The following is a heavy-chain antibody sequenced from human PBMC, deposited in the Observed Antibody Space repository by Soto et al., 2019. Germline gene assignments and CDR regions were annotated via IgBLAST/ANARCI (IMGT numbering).Heavy chain of an antibody. J-gene: IGHJ4*02. V-gene: IGHV5-10-1*01. CDR1: GYSFAGYW. CDR2: IDPSDSQT. Sequence: GESLKISCKGSGYSFAGYWITWVRQKPGKGLEWMGRIDPSDSQTYYSPSFRGHVTISVTKSIATVFLQWSSLRASDTAMYYCARQIYDSDTGPNFQYYFDSWGQGTPVTVSS. CDR3: ARQIYDSDTGPNFQYYFDS. D-gene: IGHD3-22*01.